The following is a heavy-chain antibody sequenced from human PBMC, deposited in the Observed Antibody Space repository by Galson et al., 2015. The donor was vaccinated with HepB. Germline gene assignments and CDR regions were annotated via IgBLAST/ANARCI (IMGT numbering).Heavy chain of an antibody. J-gene: IGHJ2*01. CDR2: TYYRSKWYN. Sequence: CAIPGDSVSSNSAAWNWIRQSPSRGLEWLGRTYYRSKWYNDYAVSVKSRITINPDTSKNQFSLQLNSVTPEDTAVYYCARETVSITMIVVVNYWYFDLWGRGTLVTVFS. D-gene: IGHD3-22*01. V-gene: IGHV6-1*01. CDR1: GDSVSSNSAA. CDR3: ARETVSITMIVVVNYWYFDL.